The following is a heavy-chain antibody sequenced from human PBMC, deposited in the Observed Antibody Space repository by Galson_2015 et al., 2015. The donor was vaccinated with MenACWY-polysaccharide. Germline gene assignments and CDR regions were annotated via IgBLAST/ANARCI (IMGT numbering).Heavy chain of an antibody. V-gene: IGHV3-9*01. CDR1: GFTFDDYA. J-gene: IGHJ3*02. CDR3: AKDMGSYFFGAFDI. D-gene: IGHD1-26*01. Sequence: SLRLSCAASGFTFDDYAMHWVRQAPGKGLEWASGISWNSGSIGYADSVKGRFTISRDNAKNSLYLQMNSLRAEDTALYYCAKDMGSYFFGAFDIWGQGTMVTVSS. CDR2: ISWNSGSI.